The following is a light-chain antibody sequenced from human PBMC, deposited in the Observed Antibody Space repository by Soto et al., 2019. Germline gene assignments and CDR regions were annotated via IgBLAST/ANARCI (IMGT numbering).Light chain of an antibody. CDR1: QDISNY. Sequence: DIQMTQSPSSLSASVGDRVTIPCQASQDISNYLNWYQQKPGKAPKLLIYAASSLQSGVPSRFSGSGSGTDFTLTISSLQPEDFATYYCQQSYSTPTFGQGTRLEI. CDR2: AAS. J-gene: IGKJ5*01. V-gene: IGKV1-39*01. CDR3: QQSYSTPT.